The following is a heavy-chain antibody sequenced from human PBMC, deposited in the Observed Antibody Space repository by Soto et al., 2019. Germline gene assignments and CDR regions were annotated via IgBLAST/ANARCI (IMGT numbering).Heavy chain of an antibody. J-gene: IGHJ6*03. D-gene: IGHD7-27*01. CDR3: ARDLSWGSNWYYYMDV. CDR2: ISGSGVST. V-gene: IGHV3-23*01. CDR1: GFTFSSYA. Sequence: PGGSLRLSCAASGFTFSSYAMSWVRQAPGKGLEWVSAISGSGVSTYYADSVKGRFTISRDNSKNTLYLQMNSLRAEDTAVYYCARDLSWGSNWYYYMDVWGKVTTVTVSS.